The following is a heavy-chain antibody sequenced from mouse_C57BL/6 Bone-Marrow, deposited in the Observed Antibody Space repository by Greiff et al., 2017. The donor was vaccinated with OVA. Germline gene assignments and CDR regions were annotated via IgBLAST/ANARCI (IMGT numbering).Heavy chain of an antibody. V-gene: IGHV1-61*01. CDR3: ARHLYAMDY. Sequence: QVQLKQPGAELVRPGSSVKLSCKASGYTFTSYWMDWVKQRPGQGLEWIGNIYPSDSETHYNQKFKDKATLTVDKSSSTAYMQLSSLTSEDSAVYYCARHLYAMDYWGQGTSVTVSS. CDR2: IYPSDSET. J-gene: IGHJ4*01. CDR1: GYTFTSYW.